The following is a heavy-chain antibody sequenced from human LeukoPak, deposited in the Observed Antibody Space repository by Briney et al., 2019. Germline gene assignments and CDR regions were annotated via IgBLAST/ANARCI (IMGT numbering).Heavy chain of an antibody. D-gene: IGHD3-22*01. CDR2: ISYDGSNK. V-gene: IGHV3-30*18. Sequence: PGGSLRLSCAASGFTFSSYGMHWVRQAPGKGLEWVAVISYDGSNKYCADSVKGRFTISRDNSKNTLYLQMNSLRAEDTAVYYCAKYRYYDSSGYYASWGYYYYYGMDVWGQGTTVTVSS. J-gene: IGHJ6*02. CDR1: GFTFSSYG. CDR3: AKYRYYDSSGYYASWGYYYYYGMDV.